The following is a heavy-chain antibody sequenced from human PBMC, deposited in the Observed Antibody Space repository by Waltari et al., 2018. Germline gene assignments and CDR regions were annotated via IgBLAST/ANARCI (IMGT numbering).Heavy chain of an antibody. CDR2: AFYNGSP. Sequence: QVQLQESGPGLVRPSQTLSLTCTVPGHSITSAENYWTWIRQPPGKGCKWIQPAFYNGSPYYNPAPTSRVFLSLDTSKTQFSLKVNSVTSAATAVYFCAISSSWNRFYFESWGQGTLVAGSS. D-gene: IGHD1-1*01. CDR1: GHSITSAENY. CDR3: AISSSWNRFYFES. J-gene: IGHJ4*02. V-gene: IGHV4-30-4*01.